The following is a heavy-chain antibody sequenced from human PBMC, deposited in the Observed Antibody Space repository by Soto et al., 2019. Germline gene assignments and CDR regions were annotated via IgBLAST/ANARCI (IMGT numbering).Heavy chain of an antibody. CDR3: ARCREEQHTTNRDYYYYMDV. J-gene: IGHJ6*03. D-gene: IGHD6-13*01. Sequence: QVQLVQSGAEVKKPGASVKVSCKASGYTFTSYYMHWVRQAPGQGLEWMGIINPSGGSTSYAQKFQGRVTMTRDTSTSTVYMELSSLRSEDTAVYYCARCREEQHTTNRDYYYYMDVWGKGTTVTVSS. CDR1: GYTFTSYY. V-gene: IGHV1-46*03. CDR2: INPSGGST.